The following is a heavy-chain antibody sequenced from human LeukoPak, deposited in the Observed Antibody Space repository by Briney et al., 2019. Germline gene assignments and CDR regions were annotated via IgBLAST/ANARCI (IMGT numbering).Heavy chain of an antibody. CDR1: GYTFTSYY. J-gene: IGHJ4*02. Sequence: SVKVSCKASGYTFTSYYMHWVRQAPGQGLEWMGGIIPIFGTANYAQKFQGRVTITADKSTSTAYMELSSLRSEDTAVYYCATTDCSGGSCYAPGGYWGQGTLVTVSS. CDR3: ATTDCSGGSCYAPGGY. D-gene: IGHD2-15*01. CDR2: IIPIFGTA. V-gene: IGHV1-69*06.